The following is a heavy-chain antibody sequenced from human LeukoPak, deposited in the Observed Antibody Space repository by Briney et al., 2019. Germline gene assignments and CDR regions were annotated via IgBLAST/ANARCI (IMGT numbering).Heavy chain of an antibody. CDR3: ARGSSGYSRDY. D-gene: IGHD3-22*01. V-gene: IGHV3-48*03. CDR1: GFTFSSYE. Sequence: PGGSLRLSCVASGFTFSSYEMNWVRQAPGKGLEWVSYISSSGSTIYYADSVKGRFTISRDNAKNSLYLQMNSLRAEDTAVYYCARGSSGYSRDYWGQGTLVTVSS. CDR2: ISSSGSTI. J-gene: IGHJ4*02.